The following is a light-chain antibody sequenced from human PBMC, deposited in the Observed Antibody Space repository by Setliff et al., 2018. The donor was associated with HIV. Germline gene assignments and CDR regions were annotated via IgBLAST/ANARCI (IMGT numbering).Light chain of an antibody. CDR2: EVN. J-gene: IGLJ3*02. Sequence: QSALTQPASVSGSPGQSITISCTGTSSNVGGYNYVSWYQQHPGKAPKLIIYEVNYRPSGVSNRFSGSKSGNTASLIISGLQAEDEADYYCSSYRDTNTWVFGGGTKVTVL. CDR1: SSNVGGYNY. CDR3: SSYRDTNTWV. V-gene: IGLV2-14*01.